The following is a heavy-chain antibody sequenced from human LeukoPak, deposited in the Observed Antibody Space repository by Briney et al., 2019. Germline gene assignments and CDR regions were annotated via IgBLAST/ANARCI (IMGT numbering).Heavy chain of an antibody. CDR3: ARGPRGYSYAWGY. J-gene: IGHJ4*02. Sequence: PGGSLRLSCAASGFTFSDYWMSWVRQAPGKGLEWVANIKQDGSEKYYVDSVKGRFTISRDNAKNSLYLQMNSLRAEGTAVYYCARGPRGYSYAWGYWGQGTLVTVSS. CDR1: GFTFSDYW. V-gene: IGHV3-7*05. D-gene: IGHD5-18*01. CDR2: IKQDGSEK.